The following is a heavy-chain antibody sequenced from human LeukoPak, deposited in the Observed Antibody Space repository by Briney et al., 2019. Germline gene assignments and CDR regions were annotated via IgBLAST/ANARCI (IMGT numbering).Heavy chain of an antibody. J-gene: IGHJ4*02. V-gene: IGHV1-69*05. CDR3: ARGPAMVRGVIITMLDY. CDR2: IIPIFGTA. D-gene: IGHD3-10*01. Sequence: SVKVSCKASGGTFSSHAISWVRQAPGQGLEWMGGIIPIFGTANYAQKFQGRVTITTDESTSTAYMELSSLRSEDTAVYYCARGPAMVRGVIITMLDYWGQGTLVTVSS. CDR1: GGTFSSHA.